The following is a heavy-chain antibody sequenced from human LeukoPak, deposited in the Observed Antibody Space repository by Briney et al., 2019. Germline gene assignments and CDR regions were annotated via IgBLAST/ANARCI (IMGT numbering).Heavy chain of an antibody. Sequence: GGSLRLSCAASGFTFSSYSMNWVRQAPGKGLEWVSSISSSSSYIYYADLVKGRFTISRDNAKNSLYLQMNSLRAEDTAVYYCARVSCSGGSCSYYFDYWGQGTLVTVSS. CDR1: GFTFSSYS. CDR3: ARVSCSGGSCSYYFDY. J-gene: IGHJ4*02. CDR2: ISSSSSYI. D-gene: IGHD2-15*01. V-gene: IGHV3-21*01.